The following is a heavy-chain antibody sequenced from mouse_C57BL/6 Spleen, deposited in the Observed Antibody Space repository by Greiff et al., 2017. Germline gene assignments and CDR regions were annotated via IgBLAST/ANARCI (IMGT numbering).Heavy chain of an antibody. J-gene: IGHJ2*01. CDR2: INPSTGGT. Sequence: EVQLQESGPELVKPGASVKISCKASGYSFTGYYMNWVKQSPEKSLEWIGEINPSTGGTTSNQKFKAKATLTVDKSSSTAYMQLKSLTSEDSAVYYCARSGVYYYGSSSFDYWGQGTTLTVSS. CDR1: GYSFTGYY. V-gene: IGHV1-42*01. D-gene: IGHD1-1*01. CDR3: ARSGVYYYGSSSFDY.